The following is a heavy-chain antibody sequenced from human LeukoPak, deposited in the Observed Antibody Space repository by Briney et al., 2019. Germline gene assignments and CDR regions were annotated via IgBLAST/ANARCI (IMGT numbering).Heavy chain of an antibody. J-gene: IGHJ3*02. D-gene: IGHD3-10*01. CDR1: GFTFSTYS. V-gene: IGHV3-21*01. CDR2: ISSSSSYI. CDR3: ATYYNDAFDI. Sequence: GGSLRLSRAASGFTFSTYSMNWVRQAPGKGLEWVSSISSSSSYIYYADSVKGRFTISRDNAKNSLYLQMNSLRAEDTAVYYCATYYNDAFDIWGQGTMVTVSS.